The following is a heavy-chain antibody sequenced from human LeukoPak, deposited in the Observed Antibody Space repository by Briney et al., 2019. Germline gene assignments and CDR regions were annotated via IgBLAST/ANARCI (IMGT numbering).Heavy chain of an antibody. CDR2: INHSGST. Sequence: SETLSLTCAVYGGSFSGYYWSWIRQPPGKGLEWIGEINHSGSTNYNPSLKSRVTISVDTSKNQFSLKLSSVTAADTAVYYCARGIDYYGSGSYSWYYYYYMDVWGKGTTVIVSS. V-gene: IGHV4-34*01. CDR1: GGSFSGYY. CDR3: ARGIDYYGSGSYSWYYYYYMDV. D-gene: IGHD3-10*01. J-gene: IGHJ6*03.